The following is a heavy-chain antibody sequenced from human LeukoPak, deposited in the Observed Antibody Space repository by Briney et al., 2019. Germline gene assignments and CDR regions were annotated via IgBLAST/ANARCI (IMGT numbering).Heavy chain of an antibody. D-gene: IGHD2/OR15-2a*01. CDR2: ISGFNGDT. CDR1: GYTFTSYG. Sequence: ASVKVSCKASGYTFTSYGISWVRQAPGQGLEWMGWISGFNGDTNYPQKVQDRVTMTIDTSTTTAYMELRSLRSDDTAVYYCARRSQCNSYTCSKGGGFDIWGQGTMVTVSS. CDR3: ARRSQCNSYTCSKGGGFDI. V-gene: IGHV1-18*01. J-gene: IGHJ3*02.